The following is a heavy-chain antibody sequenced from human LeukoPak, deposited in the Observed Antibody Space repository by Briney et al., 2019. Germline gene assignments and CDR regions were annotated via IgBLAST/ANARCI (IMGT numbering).Heavy chain of an antibody. CDR3: ARGLASGSYYVYFDY. D-gene: IGHD1-26*01. CDR1: GGSFSGYY. J-gene: IGHJ4*02. Sequence: PSETLSLTCAVYGGSFSGYYWSWIRQPPGKGLEWIGEINHSGSTNYNPSLKSRVTISVDTSKNQFSLKLSSVTAADTAVYYCARGLASGSYYVYFDYWGQGILVTVSS. CDR2: INHSGST. V-gene: IGHV4-34*01.